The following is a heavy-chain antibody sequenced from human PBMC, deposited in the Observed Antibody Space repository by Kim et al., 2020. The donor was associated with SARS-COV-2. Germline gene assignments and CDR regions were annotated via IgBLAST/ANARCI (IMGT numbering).Heavy chain of an antibody. CDR3: AKERGAYRSTSFDY. CDR2: ISHDGSVK. CDR1: GFIFSNYG. J-gene: IGHJ4*02. V-gene: IGHV3-30*18. Sequence: GGSLRLSCTASGFIFSNYGMQWVRQTPGKGLEWVSVISHDGSVKYYADSVKGRFTISRDNSKSTLYLQMNSLRAEDTAVYHCAKERGAYRSTSFDYWGQG. D-gene: IGHD3-16*01.